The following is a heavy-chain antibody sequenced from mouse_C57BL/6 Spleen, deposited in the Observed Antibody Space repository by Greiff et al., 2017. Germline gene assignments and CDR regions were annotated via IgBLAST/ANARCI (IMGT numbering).Heavy chain of an antibody. CDR2: INPSNGGT. J-gene: IGHJ2*01. CDR3: ARLDGSSSYYFDY. D-gene: IGHD1-1*01. CDR1: GYTFTSYW. Sequence: QVQLQQPGTELVKPGASVKLSCKASGYTFTSYWMHWVKQRPGHGLEWIGNINPSNGGTNYNEKFKSKATLTVDKSSSTAYMQLSSLTSEDSAVYYCARLDGSSSYYFDYWGQGTTLTVSS. V-gene: IGHV1-53*01.